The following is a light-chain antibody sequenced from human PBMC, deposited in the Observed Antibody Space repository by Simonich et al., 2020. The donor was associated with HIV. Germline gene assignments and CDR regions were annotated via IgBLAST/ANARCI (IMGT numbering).Light chain of an antibody. V-gene: IGKV3-15*01. CDR1: QSVSSN. CDR3: QQYNKWPLT. Sequence: EIVMTQSPATLSVSPGERPTLSCRTSQSVSSNLAWYQQKPGQAPRLLIYGASTRATGIPARLRGSGSGTEFTLTINSLQSEDFVVYYCQQYNKWPLTFGGGTKVEIK. J-gene: IGKJ4*01. CDR2: GAS.